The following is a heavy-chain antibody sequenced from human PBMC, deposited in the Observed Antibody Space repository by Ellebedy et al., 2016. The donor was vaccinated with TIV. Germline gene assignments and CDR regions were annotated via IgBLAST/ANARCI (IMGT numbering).Heavy chain of an antibody. CDR3: ARDVPEPGQGGWPPGYFFDL. J-gene: IGHJ4*02. D-gene: IGHD6-19*01. CDR1: GFTFSSYW. V-gene: IGHV3-7*01. Sequence: PGGSLRLSCAASGFTFSSYWMSWVRQAPGKGQECVANIKQDGSEKYYVDSVKGRFTISRDNAKNSLYLQMNSLRAEDTAMYYCARDVPEPGQGGWPPGYFFDLWGQGTLVTVSS. CDR2: IKQDGSEK.